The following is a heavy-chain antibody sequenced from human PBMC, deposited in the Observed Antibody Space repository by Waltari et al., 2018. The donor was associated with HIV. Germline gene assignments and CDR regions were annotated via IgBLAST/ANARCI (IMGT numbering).Heavy chain of an antibody. CDR2: ISFDGSNQ. CDR1: GFTFSNYG. Sequence: QVQLVESGAGVVQPGRSLRLSCAASGFTFSNYGMLWVRQAPGKGLEWVAVISFDGSNQYYADSVRGRFTISRDNSKKKVFLQMNSLRLDDSALYYCATGQQVWETWSQLDYWGQGTLVIVSS. J-gene: IGHJ4*02. V-gene: IGHV3-30*03. CDR3: ATGQQVWETWSQLDY. D-gene: IGHD1-1*01.